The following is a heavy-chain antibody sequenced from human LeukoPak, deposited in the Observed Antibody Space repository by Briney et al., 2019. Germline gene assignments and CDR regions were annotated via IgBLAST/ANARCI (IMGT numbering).Heavy chain of an antibody. CDR3: ARGRGNYDSSGYYYQPYYFDY. CDR2: INHSGST. D-gene: IGHD3-22*01. V-gene: IGHV4-34*01. CDR1: GGSVSRDNYS. Sequence: SETLSLTCTVSGGSVSRDNYSWSWIRQPPGKGLEWIGEINHSGSTNYNPSLKSRVTISVDTSKNQISLKLSSVTAADTAVYYCARGRGNYDSSGYYYQPYYFDYWGQGTLVTVSS. J-gene: IGHJ4*02.